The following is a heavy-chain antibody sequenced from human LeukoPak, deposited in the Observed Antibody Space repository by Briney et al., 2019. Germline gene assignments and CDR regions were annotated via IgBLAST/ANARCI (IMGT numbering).Heavy chain of an antibody. Sequence: PSETLSLTCTVSGGSTSSSSYYWGWIRQPPGKGLEWIGSIYYSGSTYYNPSLKSRVTISVDTSKNQFSLKLSSVTAADTAVYYCALGRGSYEAWGQGTLVTVSS. V-gene: IGHV4-39*07. D-gene: IGHD1-26*01. J-gene: IGHJ5*02. CDR1: GGSTSSSSYY. CDR2: IYYSGST. CDR3: ALGRGSYEA.